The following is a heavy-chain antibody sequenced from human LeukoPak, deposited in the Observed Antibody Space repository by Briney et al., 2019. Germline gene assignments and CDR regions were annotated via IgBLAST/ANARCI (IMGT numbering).Heavy chain of an antibody. CDR2: ISGSGSRT. V-gene: IGHV3-23*01. Sequence: GGSLRLSCAASGFTYSIYGMTWVRQAPGKGLEWVSGISGSGSRTDYADSVKGRFTISRDNAKNTLYLQMNSLRAEDTAAYYCAKGSREWELLDAFDIWGQGTMVTVSS. J-gene: IGHJ3*02. D-gene: IGHD1-26*01. CDR1: GFTYSIYG. CDR3: AKGSREWELLDAFDI.